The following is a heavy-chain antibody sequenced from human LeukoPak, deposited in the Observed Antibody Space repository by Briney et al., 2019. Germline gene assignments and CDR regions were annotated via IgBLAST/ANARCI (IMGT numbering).Heavy chain of an antibody. J-gene: IGHJ6*02. Sequence: GGSLRLSCAASGFTFKNYGMNWVRQAPGKGLEWVSSISSGSSYIDYADSLQGRFTISRDNAKSSLYLQMNSLRGEDTAVYYCARSKGGAQREYGMDVWSQGTTVTVSS. V-gene: IGHV3-21*06. CDR1: GFTFKNYG. CDR2: ISSGSSYI. CDR3: ARSKGGAQREYGMDV. D-gene: IGHD1-1*01.